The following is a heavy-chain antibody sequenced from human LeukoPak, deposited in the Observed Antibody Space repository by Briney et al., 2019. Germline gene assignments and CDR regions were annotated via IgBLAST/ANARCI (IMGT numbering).Heavy chain of an antibody. V-gene: IGHV1-46*01. Sequence: ASVKVSCKASGYTFTGYYMHWVRQAPGQGLEWVGIINPGDGGTSYAQKFQGRATMSRDTPTSTLYMELSSLRSEDTALYYCAREPRKDGHNGMDVWGQGTTVTVSS. CDR1: GYTFTGYY. J-gene: IGHJ6*02. D-gene: IGHD5-24*01. CDR2: INPGDGGT. CDR3: AREPRKDGHNGMDV.